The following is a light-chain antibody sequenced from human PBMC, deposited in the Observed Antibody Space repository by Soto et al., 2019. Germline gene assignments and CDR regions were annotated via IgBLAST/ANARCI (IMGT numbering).Light chain of an antibody. CDR2: DVS. CDR3: CSYAGGYTHAV. CDR1: SSDVGTYNY. J-gene: IGLJ2*01. V-gene: IGLV2-11*01. Sequence: QSVLTQPRSVSGPPGQSVSISCSGTSSDVGTYNYVSWYQQHPGKAPKLMIYDVSKRPSGVPDRFSGSKSGNTASLTISGLQAEDEADYYCCSYAGGYTHAVFGGGTKVTVL.